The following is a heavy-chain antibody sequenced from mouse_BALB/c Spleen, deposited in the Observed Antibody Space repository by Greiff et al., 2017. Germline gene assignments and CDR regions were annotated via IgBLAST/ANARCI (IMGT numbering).Heavy chain of an antibody. Sequence: DVMLVESGGGLVKPGGSLKLSCAASGFAFSSYDMSWVRQTPEKRLEWVAYISSGGGSTYYPDTVKGRFTISRDNAKNTLYLQMSSLKSEDTAMYYCARHERSYYAMDYWGQGTSVTVSS. CDR2: ISSGGGST. CDR1: GFAFSSYD. CDR3: ARHERSYYAMDY. J-gene: IGHJ4*01. V-gene: IGHV5-12-1*01.